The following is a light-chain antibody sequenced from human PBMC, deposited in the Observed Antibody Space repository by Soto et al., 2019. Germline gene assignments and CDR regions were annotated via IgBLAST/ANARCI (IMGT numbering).Light chain of an antibody. CDR1: QSLSSSQ. Sequence: EIVLTQSPGTLSLSPGERATLSCRASQSLSSSQLAWYQQKPGQAPRLLIHDASSRATGISDRFTGSGSGTEFTLTISSLQSEDFAVYYCQQYNNWPPWTFGRGTKVDIK. V-gene: IGKV3-20*01. CDR3: QQYNNWPPWT. CDR2: DAS. J-gene: IGKJ1*01.